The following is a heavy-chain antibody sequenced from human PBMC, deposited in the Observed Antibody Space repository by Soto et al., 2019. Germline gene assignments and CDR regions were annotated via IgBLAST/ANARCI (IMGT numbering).Heavy chain of an antibody. J-gene: IGHJ4*01. D-gene: IGHD6-19*01. CDR1: RFTFSTYA. CDR3: AYTAVVGTTDFAY. CDR2: VRSGDSNT. V-gene: IGHV3-23*01. Sequence: GSMGIARAASRFTFSTYAMNGVRQDPGKGLDWVSGVRSGDSNTYYADSVRGRFTISRDNAKNTLFLQMNSLKTEDTAVYYCAYTAVVGTTDFAYWGQGTLVTVFS.